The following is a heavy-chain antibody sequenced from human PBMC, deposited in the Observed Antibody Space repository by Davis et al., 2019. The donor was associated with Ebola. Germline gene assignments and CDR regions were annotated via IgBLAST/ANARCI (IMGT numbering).Heavy chain of an antibody. CDR3: ARDAADDYGVNFDY. Sequence: PSETLSLTCTVSGGSITNYYWDWIRQPPGKGLEWIGHIYFSGAAKYNPSLRSRATISVDTSKNQFYLKLNSVTAADTAVYYCARDAADDYGVNFDYWGQGTLVTVSS. V-gene: IGHV4-59*01. CDR1: GGSITNYY. J-gene: IGHJ4*02. CDR2: IYFSGAA. D-gene: IGHD4-17*01.